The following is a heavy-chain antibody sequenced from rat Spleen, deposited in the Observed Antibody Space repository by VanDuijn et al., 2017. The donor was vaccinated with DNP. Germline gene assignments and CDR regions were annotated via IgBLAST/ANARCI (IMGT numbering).Heavy chain of an antibody. Sequence: EVQLVESGGDLVQPGRSLNLSCVASGFTFNNYWLTWIRQVPGKGLEWIASITSGDPHAYYPDSVKGRFTISRDNAKSTLYLQMDSLRSEDTATYYCATPLRSYYFDYWGQGVMVTVSS. CDR2: ITSGDPHA. CDR1: GFTFNNYW. J-gene: IGHJ2*01. V-gene: IGHV5-31*01. CDR3: ATPLRSYYFDY. D-gene: IGHD1-11*01.